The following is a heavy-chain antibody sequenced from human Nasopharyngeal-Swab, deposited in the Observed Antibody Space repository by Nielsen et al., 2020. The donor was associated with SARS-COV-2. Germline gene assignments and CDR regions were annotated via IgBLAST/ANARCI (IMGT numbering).Heavy chain of an antibody. V-gene: IGHV3-23*01. CDR1: GFTFSNYA. Sequence: GGSLRLSCAASGFTFSNYAMSWVRQAPGKGLEWVSSISGSVGDTYYADSVKGRFTISRDNPKNTLSLQMNSLRAEDTAVYYCAKDGEEQQLVRYFQHWGQGTLVTVSS. J-gene: IGHJ1*01. CDR3: AKDGEEQQLVRYFQH. D-gene: IGHD6-13*01. CDR2: ISGSVGDT.